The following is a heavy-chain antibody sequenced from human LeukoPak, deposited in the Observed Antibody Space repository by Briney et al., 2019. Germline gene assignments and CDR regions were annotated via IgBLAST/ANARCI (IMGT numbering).Heavy chain of an antibody. J-gene: IGHJ3*02. D-gene: IGHD3-3*01. V-gene: IGHV3-30*03. CDR3: ARESLTYYDFWSGYRKGGAFDI. CDR2: ISYDGSNK. Sequence: GRSLRLSCAASGFTFSSYGMHWVRQAPGKGLEWVAVISYDGSNKYYADSVKGRSTISRDNAKNSLYLQMNSLRAEDTAVYYCARESLTYYDFWSGYRKGGAFDIWGQGTMVTVSS. CDR1: GFTFSSYG.